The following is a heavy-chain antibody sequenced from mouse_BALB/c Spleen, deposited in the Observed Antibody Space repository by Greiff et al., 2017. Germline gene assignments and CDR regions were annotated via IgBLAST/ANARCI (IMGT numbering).Heavy chain of an antibody. V-gene: IGHV5-6-3*01. Sequence: EVQVVESGGGLVQPGGSLKLSCAASGFTFSSYGMSWVRQTPDKRLELVATINSNGGSTYYPDSVKGRFTISRDNAKNTLYLQMSSLKSEDTAMYYCARSLNYYGSSLFDYWGQGTTLTVSS. J-gene: IGHJ2*01. CDR1: GFTFSSYG. D-gene: IGHD1-1*01. CDR2: INSNGGST. CDR3: ARSLNYYGSSLFDY.